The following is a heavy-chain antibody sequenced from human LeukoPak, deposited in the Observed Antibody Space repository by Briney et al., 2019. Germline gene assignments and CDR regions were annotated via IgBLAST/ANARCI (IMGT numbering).Heavy chain of an antibody. D-gene: IGHD4-17*01. V-gene: IGHV1-46*01. Sequence: ASVKVSRKASGYTFTSYHIHWVRQAPGQGLEWMGIINTNYGSTSYAQKFLGRVSLTRDTSTSTVYMELSSLRSEDTAVYYCATPSDYGSDWGQGTLVTVSS. CDR2: INTNYGST. J-gene: IGHJ4*02. CDR3: ATPSDYGSD. CDR1: GYTFTSYH.